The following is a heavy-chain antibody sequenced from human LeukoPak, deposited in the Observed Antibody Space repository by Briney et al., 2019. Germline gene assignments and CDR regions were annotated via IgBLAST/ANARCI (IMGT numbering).Heavy chain of an antibody. CDR1: GGSFRSYA. Sequence: SVKVSCKASGGSFRSYAISWVRQAPGQAREWMGGIIPIFCTANYAQQFQGRVTITADESTSTAYMELSRLRSEDTAVYYCARDQGYRYGYGDFDYWGQGTLVTVSS. V-gene: IGHV1-69*01. CDR3: ARDQGYRYGYGDFDY. CDR2: IIPIFCTA. D-gene: IGHD5-18*01. J-gene: IGHJ4*02.